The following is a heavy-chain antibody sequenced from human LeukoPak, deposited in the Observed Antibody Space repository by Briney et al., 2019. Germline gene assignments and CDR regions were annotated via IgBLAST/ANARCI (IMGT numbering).Heavy chain of an antibody. CDR3: TTENPDVPFDY. D-gene: IGHD1-14*01. Sequence: PGGSLRLSCAASGFTFWNYAMAWVRQAPGKGLDWVSVIGADTVTTYYAHSVKGRFTIARDNSKNTLYLQMNSLKTEDTAVYYCTTENPDVPFDYWGQGTLVTVSS. V-gene: IGHV3-23*01. CDR2: IGADTVTT. J-gene: IGHJ4*02. CDR1: GFTFWNYA.